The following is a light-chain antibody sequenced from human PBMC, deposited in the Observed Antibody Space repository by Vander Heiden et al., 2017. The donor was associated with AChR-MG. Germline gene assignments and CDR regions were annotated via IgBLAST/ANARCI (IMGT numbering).Light chain of an antibody. CDR2: EDN. CDR1: SGSIASNY. V-gene: IGLV6-57*03. Sequence: NFMLTQPHSVSESPGKTVTISCTRSSGSIASNYVQWYQQRPGSAPTTVIYEDNQRPSGVPDRFSGSIDSSSNSASLTISGLKTEDEAHYYCQSYDSTLRVFGGGTKLTVL. J-gene: IGLJ3*02. CDR3: QSYDSTLRV.